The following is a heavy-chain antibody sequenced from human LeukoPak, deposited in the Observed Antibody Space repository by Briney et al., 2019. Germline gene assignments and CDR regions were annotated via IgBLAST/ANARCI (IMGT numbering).Heavy chain of an antibody. Sequence: GGSLRLSCVASGFTFSNYWMSWVRQAPGEGLEWVANIKQDGSEKYYVDSVKGRFTISRDNAKNSLYLQTNSLRGEDTAVYHCAREGRESAGFDYWGQGTLVTVSS. D-gene: IGHD6-13*01. V-gene: IGHV3-7*01. CDR2: IKQDGSEK. CDR3: AREGRESAGFDY. J-gene: IGHJ4*02. CDR1: GFTFSNYW.